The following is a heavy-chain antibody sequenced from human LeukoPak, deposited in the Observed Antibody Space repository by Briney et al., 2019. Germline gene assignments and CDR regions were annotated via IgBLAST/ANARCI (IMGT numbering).Heavy chain of an antibody. V-gene: IGHV3-7*04. J-gene: IGHJ4*02. CDR1: GFTFSNYW. D-gene: IGHD1-7*01. CDR2: IKQDGSEK. CDR3: ARGYGTYGY. Sequence: GGSLRLSCAASGFTFSNYWMSWVRQAPGKGLEWVANIKQDGSEKDCVGSVKGRFTISRDNAKNSLYLQMNSLRAEDTAVYYCARGYGTYGYWGQGTLVTVSS.